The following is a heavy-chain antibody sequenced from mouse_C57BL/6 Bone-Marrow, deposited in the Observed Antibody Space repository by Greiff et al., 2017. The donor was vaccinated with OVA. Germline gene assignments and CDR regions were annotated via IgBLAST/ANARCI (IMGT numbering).Heavy chain of an antibody. D-gene: IGHD1-1*01. J-gene: IGHJ3*01. Sequence: QVHVKQPGAELVKPGASVKLSCKASGYTFTSYWMHWVKQRPGQGLEWIGMIHPNSGSTNYNEKFKSKATLTVDKSSSTAYMQLSSLTSEDSAVYYCARDGYWFAYWGQGTLVTVSA. V-gene: IGHV1-64*01. CDR2: IHPNSGST. CDR1: GYTFTSYW. CDR3: ARDGYWFAY.